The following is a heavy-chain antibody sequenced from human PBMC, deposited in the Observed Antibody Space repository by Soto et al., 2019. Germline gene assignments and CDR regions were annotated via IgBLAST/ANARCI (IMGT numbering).Heavy chain of an antibody. V-gene: IGHV4-4*02. D-gene: IGHD3-3*01. CDR2: IYHSGST. J-gene: IGHJ4*02. CDR3: VTSLNFDFWRDGGRHYYFVY. Sequence: PSESLPLTFAVSGSSNSSSYWWNWVRQPPGKGLEWIGKIYHSGSTNYNPSLKNRVTISVDKSNKQFSLRLSSVTAADTAVSLGVTSLNFDFWRDGGRHYYFVYWGQVNLGTVSS. CDR1: GSSNSSSYW.